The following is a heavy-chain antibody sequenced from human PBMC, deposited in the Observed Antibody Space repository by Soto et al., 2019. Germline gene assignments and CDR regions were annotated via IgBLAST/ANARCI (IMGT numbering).Heavy chain of an antibody. J-gene: IGHJ4*02. CDR1: GGSISSSSYY. D-gene: IGHD6-13*01. CDR3: AALGGAAAGNNRNYYFDY. Sequence: SETLSLTCTVSGGSISSSSYYWGWIHQPPGKGLEWIGSIYYSGSTYYNPSLKSRVTISVDTSKNQFSLKLSSVTAADTAVYYCAALGGAAAGNNRNYYFDYWGQGTLVTVSS. CDR2: IYYSGST. V-gene: IGHV4-39*01.